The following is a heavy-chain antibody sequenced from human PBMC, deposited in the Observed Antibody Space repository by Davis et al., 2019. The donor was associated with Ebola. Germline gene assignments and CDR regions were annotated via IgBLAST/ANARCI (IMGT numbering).Heavy chain of an antibody. J-gene: IGHJ4*02. Sequence: GESLKISCAASGFTFSSYWMSWVRQAPGKGLEWVANIKQDGSEKYYVDSVKGRFTISRDNAKNSLYLQMNSLRAEDTAVYYCARERWLTKTSKYFDYWGQGTLVTVSS. CDR2: IKQDGSEK. D-gene: IGHD5-24*01. V-gene: IGHV3-7*03. CDR1: GFTFSSYW. CDR3: ARERWLTKTSKYFDY.